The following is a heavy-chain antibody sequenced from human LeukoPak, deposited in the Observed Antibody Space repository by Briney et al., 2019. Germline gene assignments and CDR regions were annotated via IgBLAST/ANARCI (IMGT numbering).Heavy chain of an antibody. CDR2: IYHSGST. CDR1: GGSISSYY. J-gene: IGHJ6*03. Sequence: SETLSLTCTVSGGSISSYYWSWIRQPPGKGLEWIGSIYHSGSTYYNPSLKSRVTISVDTSKNQFSLKLSSVTAADTAVYYCARVLGYDFWSGYSSWGRSYYYMDVWGKGTTVTVSS. CDR3: ARVLGYDFWSGYSSWGRSYYYMDV. V-gene: IGHV4-59*08. D-gene: IGHD3-3*01.